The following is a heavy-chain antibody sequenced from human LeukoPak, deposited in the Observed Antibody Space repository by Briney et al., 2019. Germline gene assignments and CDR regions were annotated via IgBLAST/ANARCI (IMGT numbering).Heavy chain of an antibody. CDR3: ARERYHCSGGSCSYYFDY. V-gene: IGHV3-23*01. D-gene: IGHD2-15*01. Sequence: GGTLRLSCAASGFTFSSYGMSWVRQAPGKGLEWVSVISGSGDRTYYADSVKGRFTISRENAKNSLYLQMNSLRAGDTAVYYCARERYHCSGGSCSYYFDYWGQETLVTVSS. CDR2: ISGSGDRT. J-gene: IGHJ4*02. CDR1: GFTFSSYG.